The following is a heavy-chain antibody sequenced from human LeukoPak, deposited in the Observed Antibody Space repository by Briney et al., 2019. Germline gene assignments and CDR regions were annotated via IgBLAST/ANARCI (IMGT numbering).Heavy chain of an antibody. D-gene: IGHD2-21*02. CDR3: AASVVVTAPNFDY. V-gene: IGHV3-21*01. J-gene: IGHJ4*02. CDR2: ISSSSNYI. CDR1: GFTFSSYS. Sequence: GGSLRLSCAASGFTFSSYSMNWVRQAPGKGLEWVSSISSSSNYIYYADSVKGRFTISRDNAKNSLYLQMNSLRAEDTAVYYCAASVVVTAPNFDYWGQGTLVTVSS.